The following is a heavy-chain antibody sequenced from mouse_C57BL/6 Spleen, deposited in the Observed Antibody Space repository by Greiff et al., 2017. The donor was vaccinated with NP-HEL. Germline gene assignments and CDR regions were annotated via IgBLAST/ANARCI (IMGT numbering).Heavy chain of an antibody. CDR1: GFTFSSYA. J-gene: IGHJ4*01. CDR2: ISDGGSYT. CDR3: AREYSKGGAMDY. V-gene: IGHV5-4*01. D-gene: IGHD2-5*01. Sequence: EVKLQESGGGLVKPGGSLKLSCAASGFTFSSYAMSWVRQTPEKRLEWVATISDGGSYTYYPDNVKGRFTISRDNAKNNLYLQMSHLKSEDTAMYYCAREYSKGGAMDYWGQGTSVTVSS.